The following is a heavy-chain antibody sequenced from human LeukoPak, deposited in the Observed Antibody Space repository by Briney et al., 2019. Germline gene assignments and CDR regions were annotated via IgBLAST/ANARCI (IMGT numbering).Heavy chain of an antibody. Sequence: QPGGSLRLSCAASGFTFSSYAMRWVRQAPGKGLEWVSAISGSGGNTYYADSVKGRFTISRDNSKNTLYLQMNSLRAEDTAVYYCAKNKIRTPYCSSTSCYAFFDYWGQGTLVTVSS. J-gene: IGHJ4*02. CDR1: GFTFSSYA. CDR3: AKNKIRTPYCSSTSCYAFFDY. CDR2: ISGSGGNT. D-gene: IGHD2-2*01. V-gene: IGHV3-23*01.